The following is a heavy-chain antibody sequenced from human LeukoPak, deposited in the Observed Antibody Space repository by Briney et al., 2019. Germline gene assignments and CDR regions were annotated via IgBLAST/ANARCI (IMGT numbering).Heavy chain of an antibody. Sequence: SETLSLTCTVSGGSISSYYWSWIRRPPGKGLEWIGYIYYGVSTNYNPSLKSRVTISLDTSKKQISLKVRSVTAADTAIYYCARLLADNWFDPWGQGTLVTVSS. CDR3: ARLLADNWFDP. CDR2: IYYGVST. V-gene: IGHV4-59*08. D-gene: IGHD6-13*01. J-gene: IGHJ5*02. CDR1: GGSISSYY.